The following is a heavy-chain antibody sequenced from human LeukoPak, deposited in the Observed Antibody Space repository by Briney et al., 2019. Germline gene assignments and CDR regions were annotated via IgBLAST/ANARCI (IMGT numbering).Heavy chain of an antibody. D-gene: IGHD3-22*01. CDR2: ISISSNYI. V-gene: IGHV3-21*04. CDR3: ARGTLNTYDSSGYYLDY. CDR1: GFTFSSYS. Sequence: GGSLRLSCAASGFTFSSYSLNWVRQAPGKGLEWVSSISISSNYIYYADSVKGRFTISRDNAKNSLYLQMNSLRAEVTAVYYCARGTLNTYDSSGYYLDYWGQGTLVTVSS. J-gene: IGHJ4*02.